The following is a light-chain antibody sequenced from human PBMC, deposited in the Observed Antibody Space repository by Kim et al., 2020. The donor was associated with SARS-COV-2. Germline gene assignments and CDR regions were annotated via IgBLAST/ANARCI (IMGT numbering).Light chain of an antibody. CDR3: AAWDDSLNGPV. CDR2: SND. V-gene: IGLV1-44*01. Sequence: GQRVTISCSGGRSNIESNTVSWYQQLPGTAPKLLIYSNDQRPSGVPDRFSGSESGTSASLAISGLQSEDEAHYYCAAWDDSLNGPVFGGGTQLTVL. J-gene: IGLJ3*02. CDR1: RSNIESNT.